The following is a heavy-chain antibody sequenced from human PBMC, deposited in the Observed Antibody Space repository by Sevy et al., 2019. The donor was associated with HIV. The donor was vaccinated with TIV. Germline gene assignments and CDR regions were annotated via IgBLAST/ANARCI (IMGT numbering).Heavy chain of an antibody. Sequence: SGSLRLSCAASGFTFSSYDMHWVRHSTGKGLEWVSVIGSVGETRYPDSVKGRFTISRENTKNSLYLQMNSLRAGDTAVYYCARGGSDALDFWGQGTMVTVSS. D-gene: IGHD5-12*01. J-gene: IGHJ3*01. CDR3: ARGGSDALDF. CDR2: IGSVGET. V-gene: IGHV3-13*01. CDR1: GFTFSSYD.